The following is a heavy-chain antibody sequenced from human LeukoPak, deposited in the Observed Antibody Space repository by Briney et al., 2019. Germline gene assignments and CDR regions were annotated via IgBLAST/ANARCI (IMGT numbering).Heavy chain of an antibody. D-gene: IGHD3-9*01. CDR1: GFTFSSYG. CDR3: ARVRGELRYFDWFAY. Sequence: GGSLRLSCAAPGFTFSSYGMHWVRQAPGKGLEWVAVISYDGSNKYYADSVKGRFTISRDNSKNTLYLQMNSLRAEDTAVYYCARVRGELRYFDWFAYWGQGTLVTVSS. J-gene: IGHJ4*02. V-gene: IGHV3-30*03. CDR2: ISYDGSNK.